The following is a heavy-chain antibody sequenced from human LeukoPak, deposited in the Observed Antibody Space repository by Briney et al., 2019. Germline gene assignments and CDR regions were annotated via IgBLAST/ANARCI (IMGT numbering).Heavy chain of an antibody. Sequence: ASVKVSCKASGCTFTSYDINWVRQAPGQGLEWMGWMNPNSGNTGYAQKFQGRVTMTRDTSTSTAYMELSGLRSEDTAVYYCARREVGFDPWGQGTLVTVSS. V-gene: IGHV1-8*01. D-gene: IGHD1-26*01. CDR3: ARREVGFDP. CDR2: MNPNSGNT. J-gene: IGHJ5*02. CDR1: GCTFTSYD.